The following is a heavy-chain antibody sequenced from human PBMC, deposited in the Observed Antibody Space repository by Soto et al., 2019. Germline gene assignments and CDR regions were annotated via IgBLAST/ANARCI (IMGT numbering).Heavy chain of an antibody. Sequence: ASVKVSCKAPGYTFTSYYMHWVRQAPGQGLEWMGIINPSGGSTTYAQKFQGRVTMTRDTSTSTVYMELSSLRSEDTAVYYCARGDIVAIFGMDVWGQGTTVTVSS. CDR1: GYTFTSYY. J-gene: IGHJ6*02. CDR3: ARGDIVAIFGMDV. CDR2: INPSGGST. V-gene: IGHV1-46*01. D-gene: IGHD5-12*01.